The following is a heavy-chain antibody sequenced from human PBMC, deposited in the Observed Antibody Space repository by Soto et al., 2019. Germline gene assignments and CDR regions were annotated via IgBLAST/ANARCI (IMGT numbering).Heavy chain of an antibody. CDR1: GGTFSSYA. Sequence: QVQLVQSGAEVKKPGSSVKVSCKASGGTFSSYAISWVRQAPGQGLEWMGGIIPIFGTANYAQKFQGRVTIXAXXSTSTAYMELSSLRSEDTAVYYCASPLYSSSQFDYWGQGTLVTVSS. CDR2: IIPIFGTA. J-gene: IGHJ4*02. V-gene: IGHV1-69*12. D-gene: IGHD6-6*01. CDR3: ASPLYSSSQFDY.